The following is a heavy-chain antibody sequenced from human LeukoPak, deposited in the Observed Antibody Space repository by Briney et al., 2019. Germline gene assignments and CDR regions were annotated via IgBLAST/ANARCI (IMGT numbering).Heavy chain of an antibody. V-gene: IGHV3-7*01. CDR3: ARDMSCSSTSCYTDYYYGMDV. CDR2: IKQDGSEK. J-gene: IGHJ6*02. CDR1: GFTFSSYW. D-gene: IGHD2-2*02. Sequence: PGGSLRLSCAASGFTFSSYWMSWVRQAPGKGLEWVANIKQDGSEKYYVDSVKGRFTISRDNAKNSLYLQMKRLRAEDTAVYYCARDMSCSSTSCYTDYYYGMDVWGQGTTVTVSS.